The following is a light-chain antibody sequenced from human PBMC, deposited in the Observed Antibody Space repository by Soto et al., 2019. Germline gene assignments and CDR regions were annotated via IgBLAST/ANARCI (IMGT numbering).Light chain of an antibody. Sequence: QSALTQPASVSGSPGQSITISCTGTSSDVGGYNYVSWYQQHPGKVPKLMIYDVSNRPSGVSNRFSGSKSGNTASLTISGLQPEDEADYYCSSFTSSTTYVFGAGTKLTVL. J-gene: IGLJ1*01. CDR2: DVS. CDR1: SSDVGGYNY. CDR3: SSFTSSTTYV. V-gene: IGLV2-14*03.